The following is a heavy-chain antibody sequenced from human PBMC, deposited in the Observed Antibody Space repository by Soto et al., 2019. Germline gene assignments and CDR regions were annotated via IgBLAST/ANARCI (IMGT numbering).Heavy chain of an antibody. D-gene: IGHD6-13*01. Sequence: QSGPTLVNPTETLTLTCTVSGFSLSNARMGVSWIRQPPGKALEWLAHIFSNDEKSYSTSLKSRLTISKDTSKSQVVLTMTNMDPVDTATYYCARTTFYSSSWYRGSYYYYYYGMDVWGQGTTVTVSS. CDR2: IFSNDEK. CDR1: GFSLSNARMG. CDR3: ARTTFYSSSWYRGSYYYYYYGMDV. J-gene: IGHJ6*02. V-gene: IGHV2-26*01.